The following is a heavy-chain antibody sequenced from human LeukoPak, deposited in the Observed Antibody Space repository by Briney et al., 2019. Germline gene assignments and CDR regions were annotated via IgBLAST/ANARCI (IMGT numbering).Heavy chain of an antibody. CDR3: ARRLTQYDCFDP. J-gene: IGHJ5*02. D-gene: IGHD2-2*01. V-gene: IGHV6-1*01. CDR2: TYYRSTWYN. CDR1: GHSVTSNSVT. Sequence: SQTLSLTCAISGHSVTSNSVTWNWIRQSPSRGLEWLGRTYYRSTWYNDYAVSVRGRITVNPDTSKNQFSLHLNSVTPEDTAVYYCARRLTQYDCFDPWGRGILVTVSS.